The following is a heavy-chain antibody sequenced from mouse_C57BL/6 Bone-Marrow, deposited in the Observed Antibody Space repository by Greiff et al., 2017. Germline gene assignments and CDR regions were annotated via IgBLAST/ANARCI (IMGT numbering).Heavy chain of an antibody. Sequence: VQLQQSGAELVRPGTSVKVSCKASGYAFTNYLIEWVKQRPGQGLEWIGVINPGSGGTNYNEKFKGKATLTADKSSSTAYMQLSSLTSEDSAVYSCAKPSYYYGSSFPYYYAMDYWGQGTSVTVSS. CDR1: GYAFTNYL. J-gene: IGHJ4*01. CDR2: INPGSGGT. CDR3: AKPSYYYGSSFPYYYAMDY. D-gene: IGHD1-1*01. V-gene: IGHV1-54*01.